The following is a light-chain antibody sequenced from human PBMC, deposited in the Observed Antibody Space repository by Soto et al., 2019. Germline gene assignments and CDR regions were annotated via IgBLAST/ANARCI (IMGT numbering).Light chain of an antibody. J-gene: IGKJ4*01. V-gene: IGKV3-20*01. Sequence: VLTPSPGALSVAPGETLSLSCRASEAITTNFVAWYQQRPGQVPRLLMYGASIRVSGVPDRISGRRSGTGFILNIARVEPEDSAVYFCQQYHLSPLTFGGGTQV. CDR3: QQYHLSPLT. CDR2: GAS. CDR1: EAITTNF.